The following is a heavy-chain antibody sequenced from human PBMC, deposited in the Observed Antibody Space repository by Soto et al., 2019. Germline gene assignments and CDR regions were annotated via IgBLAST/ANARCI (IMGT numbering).Heavy chain of an antibody. Sequence: SETLSLTCTVSGGSISSYYWSWIRQPPGKRLEWIGYIYYSGSTNYNPSLKSRVTISVDTSKNQFSLKLSSVTAADTAVYYCASQPYYYDSSGYITWGQGTLVTVSS. CDR2: IYYSGST. V-gene: IGHV4-59*01. J-gene: IGHJ5*02. D-gene: IGHD3-22*01. CDR1: GGSISSYY. CDR3: ASQPYYYDSSGYIT.